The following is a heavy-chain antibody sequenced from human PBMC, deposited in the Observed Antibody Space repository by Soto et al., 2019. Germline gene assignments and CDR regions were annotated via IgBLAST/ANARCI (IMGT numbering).Heavy chain of an antibody. CDR3: ARAYCSSTSCYAPRYFDL. Sequence: QVQLQESGPGLVKPSETLSLTCTVSGGSISSYYWSWIRQPPGKGLEWIGYIYYSGSTNYNPSLKSRVTISVDTSKNQFSLTLSSVTAADTAVYYCARAYCSSTSCYAPRYFDLWGRGTLVTVSS. J-gene: IGHJ2*01. CDR2: IYYSGST. CDR1: GGSISSYY. D-gene: IGHD2-2*01. V-gene: IGHV4-59*01.